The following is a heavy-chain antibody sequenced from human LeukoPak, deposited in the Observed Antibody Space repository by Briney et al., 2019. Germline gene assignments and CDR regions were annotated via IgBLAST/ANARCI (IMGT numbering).Heavy chain of an antibody. CDR2: ISSSSSYI. J-gene: IGHJ5*02. Sequence: GGSLRLSCAASGFTFSSYSMNWVRQAPGKGLEWVSSISSSSSYIYYADSVKGRFTISRDNSKNTLYLQMNSLRAEDTAVYYCARGSVTMIVVVDHPRVGWFDPWGQGTLVTVSS. V-gene: IGHV3-21*04. CDR3: ARGSVTMIVVVDHPRVGWFDP. CDR1: GFTFSSYS. D-gene: IGHD3-22*01.